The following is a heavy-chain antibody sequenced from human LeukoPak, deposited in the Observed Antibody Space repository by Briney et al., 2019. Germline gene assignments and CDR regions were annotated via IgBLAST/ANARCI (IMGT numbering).Heavy chain of an antibody. V-gene: IGHV4-59*01. CDR1: GGSISSYY. D-gene: IGHD6-13*01. Sequence: PSETLSLTCTVSGGSISSYYWSWIRQPPGKGLEWIGYIYYSGGTNYNPSLKSRVTISVDTSKNQFSLKLSSVTAADTAVYYCARSGSSWYQDWGQGTLVTVSS. CDR3: ARSGSSWYQD. J-gene: IGHJ4*02. CDR2: IYYSGGT.